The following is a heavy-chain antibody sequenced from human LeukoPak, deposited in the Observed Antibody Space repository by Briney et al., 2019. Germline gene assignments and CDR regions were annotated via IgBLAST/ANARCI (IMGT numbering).Heavy chain of an antibody. Sequence: SETLSLTCAVSGGSISSGGYSWSWIRQPPGKGLEWIRYIYHSGSTYYNPSLKSRVTISVDRSKNQFSLKLSSVTAADTAVYYCARTRDGYNQYYFDYWGQGTLVTVSS. CDR3: ARTRDGYNQYYFDY. CDR2: IYHSGST. CDR1: GGSISSGGYS. V-gene: IGHV4-30-2*01. D-gene: IGHD5-24*01. J-gene: IGHJ4*02.